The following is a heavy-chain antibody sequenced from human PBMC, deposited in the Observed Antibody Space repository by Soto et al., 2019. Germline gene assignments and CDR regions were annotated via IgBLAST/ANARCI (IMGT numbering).Heavy chain of an antibody. D-gene: IGHD3-10*01. CDR1: GGGNLRDYR. V-gene: IGHV1-69*01. Sequence: QVQLVQSGAEVKEPGSSVKVSCKASGGGNLRDYRTTWVRRAPGQGLEWMGGIIPKLGSANYAQNFQGRVTITAEDYKNSVYGALGSLRSDHAAVYFCARGGDGYNRGAVYWGQGTAVPV. CDR2: IIPKLGSA. CDR3: ARGGDGYNRGAVY. J-gene: IGHJ4*02.